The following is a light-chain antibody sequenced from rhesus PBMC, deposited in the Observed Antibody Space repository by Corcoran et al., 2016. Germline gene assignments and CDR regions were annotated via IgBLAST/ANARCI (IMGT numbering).Light chain of an antibody. J-gene: IGLJ1*01. V-gene: IGLV2-19*02. CDR3: SAYAGSVSFYV. CDR1: SSDIGYSDS. CDR2: EVS. Sequence: QAAPTQSPSVSGSTGQSITIFCTGTSSDIGYSDSVSWYQQHPGNAPKLMIYEVSKRPSGVSDRFSGSKSGNTASLTISGLQAEDEADYYCSAYAGSVSFYVFGPGTRLAVL.